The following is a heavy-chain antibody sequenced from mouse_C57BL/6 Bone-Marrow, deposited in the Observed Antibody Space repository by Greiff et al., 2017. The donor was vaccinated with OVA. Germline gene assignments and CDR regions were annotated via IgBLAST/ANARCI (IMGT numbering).Heavy chain of an antibody. CDR2: IHPNSGST. D-gene: IGHD3-3*01. CDR1: GYTFTSYW. Sequence: VKLQQPGAELVKPGASVKLSCKASGYTFTSYWMHWVKQRPGQGLEWMGMIHPNSGSTNYNEKFKGKATLTVDKSSSTAYMQLSSLTSEDAAVYCCAREGWGADYWGQGTTLTVSA. CDR3: AREGWGADY. J-gene: IGHJ2*01. V-gene: IGHV1-64*01.